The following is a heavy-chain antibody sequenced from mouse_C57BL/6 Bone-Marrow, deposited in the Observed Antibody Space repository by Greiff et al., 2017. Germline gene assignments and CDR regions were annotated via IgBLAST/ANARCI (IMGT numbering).Heavy chain of an antibody. CDR1: GYAFTNYL. Sequence: QVQLQQSGAELVRPGTSVKVSCKASGYAFTNYLIEWVKQRPGQGLEWIGVINPGSGGTNYNEKFKGKATLTADKSSSTAYMQLSSLTSEDSAVYFCARSSITTVPLYYAMDYWGQGTSVTVSS. CDR2: INPGSGGT. CDR3: ARSSITTVPLYYAMDY. J-gene: IGHJ4*01. D-gene: IGHD1-1*01. V-gene: IGHV1-54*01.